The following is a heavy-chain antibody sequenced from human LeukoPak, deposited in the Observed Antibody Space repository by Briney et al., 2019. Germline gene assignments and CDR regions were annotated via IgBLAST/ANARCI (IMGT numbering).Heavy chain of an antibody. V-gene: IGHV1-18*01. J-gene: IGHJ4*02. D-gene: IGHD6-13*01. Sequence: ASVRVSCKASGYTFTSYGISWVRQAPGQGLEWMGWISAYNGNTNYAQKLQGRFTMTTDTSTSTAYMELRSLRSDDTAVYYCARVGAAAGTSDYWGQGTLVTVSS. CDR2: ISAYNGNT. CDR1: GYTFTSYG. CDR3: ARVGAAAGTSDY.